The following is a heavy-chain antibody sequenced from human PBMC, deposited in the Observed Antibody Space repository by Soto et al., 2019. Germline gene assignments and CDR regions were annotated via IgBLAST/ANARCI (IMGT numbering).Heavy chain of an antibody. Sequence: GASVKVSCKASGGTFSSYAISWVRQAPGQGLEWMGGIIPIFGTANYAQKFQGRVTITAEKSTSTAYMELSSLRSEDTAVYYCARDLGCSSTSCYNHYYGMDVWGQGTTVTGSS. D-gene: IGHD2-2*02. CDR2: IIPIFGTA. J-gene: IGHJ6*02. V-gene: IGHV1-69*06. CDR3: ARDLGCSSTSCYNHYYGMDV. CDR1: GGTFSSYA.